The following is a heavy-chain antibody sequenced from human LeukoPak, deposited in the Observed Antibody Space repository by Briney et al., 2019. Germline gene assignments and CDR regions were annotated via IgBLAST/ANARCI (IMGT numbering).Heavy chain of an antibody. Sequence: GASVKVSCKASGYTFTGYYIHWVRQAPGQGLEWMGWINPKSGGTNYAQKFQGRVTMTRDMSTSTVYMELSSLRSEDTAVYYCARAAAAGTFLFDYWGQGTLVTVSS. CDR1: GYTFTGYY. D-gene: IGHD6-13*01. V-gene: IGHV1-2*02. CDR3: ARAAAAGTFLFDY. CDR2: INPKSGGT. J-gene: IGHJ4*02.